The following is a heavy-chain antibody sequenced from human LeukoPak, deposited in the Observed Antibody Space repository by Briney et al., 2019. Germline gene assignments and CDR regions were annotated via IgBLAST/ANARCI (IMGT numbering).Heavy chain of an antibody. V-gene: IGHV5-51*01. Sequence: GESLKISCKGSRYSLTNYCIGWDRQMPGKGLEWMGIIYPGDSDTTYSPSFQGQVTISADKSISAAYLQWSSLKASDTAMYYCASRGNSAYAYWGQGTLVTVSS. CDR1: RYSLTNYC. D-gene: IGHD5-12*01. J-gene: IGHJ4*02. CDR2: IYPGDSDT. CDR3: ASRGNSAYAY.